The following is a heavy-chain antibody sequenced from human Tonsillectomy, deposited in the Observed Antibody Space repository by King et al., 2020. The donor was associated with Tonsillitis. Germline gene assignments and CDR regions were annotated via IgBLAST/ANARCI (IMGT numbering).Heavy chain of an antibody. CDR1: GFTFSDYY. CDR3: ARHWGDGYNYGTYYYYMDV. V-gene: IGHV3-11*01. D-gene: IGHD5-24*01. CDR2: ISSSGSTI. Sequence: VQLVESGGGLVKPGVSLRLSCAASGFTFSDYYMSWIRQAPGRGLEWVAYISSSGSTIYYADSVKGRFTISRDNAKNSLYLQMNSLRAEDTAVYYCARHWGDGYNYGTYYYYMDVWGKGTTVTVSS. J-gene: IGHJ6*03.